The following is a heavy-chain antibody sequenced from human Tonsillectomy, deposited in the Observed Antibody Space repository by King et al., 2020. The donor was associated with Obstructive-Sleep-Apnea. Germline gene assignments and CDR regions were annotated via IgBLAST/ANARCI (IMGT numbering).Heavy chain of an antibody. CDR1: GFTFSSYG. CDR2: IWYDGSNK. CDR3: ARENSTYYYYYGMDV. V-gene: IGHV3-33*01. Sequence: QLVQSGGGVVQPGRSLRLSCAASGFTFSSYGMHWVRQAPGKGLEWVAVIWYDGSNKYYADSVKGRFTISRDNSKNTLYLQMNSLRAEDTAVYYCARENSTYYYYYGMDVWGQGTTVTVSS. D-gene: IGHD2-2*01. J-gene: IGHJ6*02.